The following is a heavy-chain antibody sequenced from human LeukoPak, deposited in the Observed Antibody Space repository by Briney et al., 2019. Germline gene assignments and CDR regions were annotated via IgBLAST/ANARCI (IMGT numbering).Heavy chain of an antibody. CDR3: ARNDASGSNYNVAFDI. J-gene: IGHJ3*02. V-gene: IGHV4-59*01. CDR2: IYHTGET. D-gene: IGHD3-10*01. CDR1: GGSISNYY. Sequence: SETLYLICTVSGGSISNYYWSLIRRPPGKGLEWIAYIYHTGETNYNPSLKSRVSMSVDTSKNQFSLKLTSVTAADTAVYYCARNDASGSNYNVAFDIWGQGTMVTVSS.